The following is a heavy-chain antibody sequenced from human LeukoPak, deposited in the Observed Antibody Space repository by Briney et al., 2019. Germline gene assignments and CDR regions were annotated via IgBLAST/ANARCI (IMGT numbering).Heavy chain of an antibody. Sequence: GGSLRLSCTVSGFTVSSNSMSWVRQAPGKGLEWVSFIFSSTHYSDSVKGRFTISRDNSKNTLFLQVNSLRAEDTAVYCCAKDARRTFGLSSGLYRGSYYFDYWGQGTLVTVSS. D-gene: IGHD6-19*01. CDR3: AKDARRTFGLSSGLYRGSYYFDY. CDR1: GFTVSSNS. CDR2: IFSST. J-gene: IGHJ4*02. V-gene: IGHV3-66*03.